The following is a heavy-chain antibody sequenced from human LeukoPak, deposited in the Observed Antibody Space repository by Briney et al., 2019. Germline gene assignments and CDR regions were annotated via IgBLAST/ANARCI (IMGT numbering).Heavy chain of an antibody. V-gene: IGHV3-11*01. D-gene: IGHD3-9*01. CDR1: GFTFSDYY. J-gene: IGHJ6*02. Sequence: PGGSLRLSCAASGFTFSDYYMSWIRQAPGKGLEWVSYISSSGSTIYYADSVKGRFTISRDNAKNSLYLQMNSLRAEDTAVYYCARGRKNFDWLYHYGMDVWGQGTTVTVFS. CDR2: ISSSGSTI. CDR3: ARGRKNFDWLYHYGMDV.